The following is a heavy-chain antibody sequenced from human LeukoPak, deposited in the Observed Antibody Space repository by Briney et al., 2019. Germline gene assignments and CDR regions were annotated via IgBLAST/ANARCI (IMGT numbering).Heavy chain of an antibody. Sequence: GGSLTLSCALSGLTFSRSAEIWVRPAPGKGLEWGSVISGSGGSTYSAVSVKGLFTISRDNSKNTLYLQMNSLRAEDTAVYYCAKAGPRKDYEVDYWGQGTLVAVSS. CDR3: AKAGPRKDYEVDY. J-gene: IGHJ4*02. V-gene: IGHV3-23*01. D-gene: IGHD4-17*01. CDR1: GLTFSRSA. CDR2: ISGSGGST.